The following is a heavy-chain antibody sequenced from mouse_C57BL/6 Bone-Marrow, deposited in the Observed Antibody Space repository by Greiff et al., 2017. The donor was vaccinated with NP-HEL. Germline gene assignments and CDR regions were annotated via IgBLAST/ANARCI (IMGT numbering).Heavy chain of an antibody. CDR3: ARDYYGSSYRFAY. V-gene: IGHV3-6*01. J-gene: IGHJ3*01. D-gene: IGHD1-1*01. CDR2: ISYDGSN. CDR1: GYSITSGYY. Sequence: EVKLQESGPGLVKPSQSLSLTCSVTGYSITSGYYWNWIRQFPGNKLEWMGYISYDGSNNYNPSLKNRISITRDTSKNQFFLKLNSVTTEDTATYYGARDYYGSSYRFAYWGQGTLVTVSA.